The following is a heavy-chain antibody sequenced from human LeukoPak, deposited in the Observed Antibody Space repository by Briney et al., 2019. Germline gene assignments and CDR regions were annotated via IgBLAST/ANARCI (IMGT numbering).Heavy chain of an antibody. J-gene: IGHJ5*02. CDR1: GDSISSGPYY. V-gene: IGHV4-39*06. D-gene: IGHD3-22*01. CDR3: AKDSYYYDSSGYSYNWFDP. Sequence: SETLSLTCTVSGDSISSGPYYWGWIRQPPGKGLEWIGSIYYTGNTYYNPSLKSRVTISVDTSKNQFPLKLSSVTAADTAVYYCAKDSYYYDSSGYSYNWFDPWGQGTLVTVSS. CDR2: IYYTGNT.